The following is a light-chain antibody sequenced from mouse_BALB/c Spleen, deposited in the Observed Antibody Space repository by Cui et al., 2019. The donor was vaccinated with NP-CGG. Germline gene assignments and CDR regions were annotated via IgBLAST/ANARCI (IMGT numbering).Light chain of an antibody. Sequence: QAVVIQEFALTTSLGETVTLTCRSSTGAVTTSNYANWVQEKPDHLFTGLIGGTNNRAPGVPARFSGSLIGDKAALTITGAQTEDEAIYFCALWYSNHWVFGGGTKLTVL. V-gene: IGLV1*01. CDR1: TGAVTTSNY. CDR2: GTN. CDR3: ALWYSNHWV. J-gene: IGLJ1*01.